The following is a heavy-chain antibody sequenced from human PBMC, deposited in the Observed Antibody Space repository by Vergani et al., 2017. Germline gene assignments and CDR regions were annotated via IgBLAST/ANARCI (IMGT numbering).Heavy chain of an antibody. CDR2: IFYSGST. CDR1: GGSISSNSYY. V-gene: IGHV4-39*02. J-gene: IGHJ6*03. CDR3: AREEQLAPTGYYYYYMDV. D-gene: IGHD6-6*01. Sequence: QLQLQESGPGLMKPSETLSLTCTVSGGSISSNSYYWGWIRQPPGKGLEWIGSIFYSGSTYYNPSLKSRVTISVDTSKNQFSLKLSSVTAADTAVYYCAREEQLAPTGYYYYYMDVWGKGTTVTVSS.